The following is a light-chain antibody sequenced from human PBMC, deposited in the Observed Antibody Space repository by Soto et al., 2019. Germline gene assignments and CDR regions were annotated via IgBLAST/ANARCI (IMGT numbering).Light chain of an antibody. CDR2: GAS. CDR1: QSISSSD. J-gene: IGKJ2*01. V-gene: IGKV3-20*01. Sequence: EIVLTQSPGTLSLSPGERATLSCRASQSISSSDLAWYQQKPGQAPRLLIYGASSRATGIPDRFSGGGSGTDFTLTISRLEPEDFAVYYCQQYGSSPYTFGQGTKLEIK. CDR3: QQYGSSPYT.